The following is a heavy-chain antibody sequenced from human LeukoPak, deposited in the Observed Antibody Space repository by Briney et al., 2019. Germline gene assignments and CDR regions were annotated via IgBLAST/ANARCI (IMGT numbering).Heavy chain of an antibody. CDR2: ISYDGSNK. CDR1: GFTFSNYG. V-gene: IGHV3-30*18. CDR3: AKDEISYCGGDCFFVY. J-gene: IGHJ4*02. Sequence: VGSLRLSCAASGFTFSNYGMHWVRQAPGKGLEWVAVISYDGSNKYYADSVKGRFTISRDSSKNTLYLQMNSLRAEDTAVYFCAKDEISYCGGDCFFVYWGQGTRVTVSS. D-gene: IGHD2-21*02.